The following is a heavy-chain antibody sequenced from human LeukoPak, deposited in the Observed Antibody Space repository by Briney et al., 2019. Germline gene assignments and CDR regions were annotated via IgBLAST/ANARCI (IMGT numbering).Heavy chain of an antibody. V-gene: IGHV4-34*01. CDR3: ARVQQLVLWGYYYYYMDV. Sequence: PSETLSLTCAVYGGSFSGYYWSWIRQPPGEGLEWIGEINHSGSTNYNPSLKSRVTISVDTSKNQFSLKLSSVTAADTAVYYCARVQQLVLWGYYYYYMDVWGKGTTVTVSS. D-gene: IGHD6-13*01. CDR2: INHSGST. J-gene: IGHJ6*03. CDR1: GGSFSGYY.